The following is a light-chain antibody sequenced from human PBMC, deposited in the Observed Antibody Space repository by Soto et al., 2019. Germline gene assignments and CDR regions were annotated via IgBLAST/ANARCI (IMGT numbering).Light chain of an antibody. CDR2: DVS. V-gene: IGLV2-14*01. Sequence: QSALTQPASVSGSPGQSITISCTGTSSDVGAYNYVSWYQQHPGKAPKLIIYDVSNRPSGVSNRFSGSKSGNTASLTISGLQAEDEADYYCSSYTTFITDGFGTGTKVTVL. J-gene: IGLJ1*01. CDR3: SSYTTFITDG. CDR1: SSDVGAYNY.